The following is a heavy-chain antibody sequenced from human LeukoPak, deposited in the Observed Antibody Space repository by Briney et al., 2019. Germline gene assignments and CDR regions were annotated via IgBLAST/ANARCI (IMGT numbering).Heavy chain of an antibody. J-gene: IGHJ4*02. CDR3: ASFISAIGTWFYHFVY. Sequence: GGSLRLSCAASGFTFSRYSMNWVRQAPGKGLEWVSSISSSSSYIYYADSVKGRFTISRDNAKNSLYLQMNSLRAEDTAVYYCASFISAIGTWFYHFVYWGQGTLVTVSS. V-gene: IGHV3-21*01. CDR1: GFTFSRYS. CDR2: ISSSSSYI. D-gene: IGHD6-13*01.